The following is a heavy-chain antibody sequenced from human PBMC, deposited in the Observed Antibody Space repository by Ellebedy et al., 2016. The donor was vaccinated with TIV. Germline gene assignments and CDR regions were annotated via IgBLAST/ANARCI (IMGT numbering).Heavy chain of an antibody. J-gene: IGHJ6*02. CDR1: GFTFSRYD. V-gene: IGHV3-13*01. D-gene: IGHD3-10*01. Sequence: GGSLRLSXAASGFTFSRYDMHWVRQSTRKGLEWVASIDNAGDTYYPGSVKGRFTISRKNAKNSLYLQMNSLRVEDTAVYYCTRFEIISGRGYGMDVWGQGTTVTVSS. CDR2: IDNAGDT. CDR3: TRFEIISGRGYGMDV.